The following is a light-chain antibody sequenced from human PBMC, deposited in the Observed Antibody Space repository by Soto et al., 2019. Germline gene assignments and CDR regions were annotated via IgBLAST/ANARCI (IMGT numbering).Light chain of an antibody. Sequence: IQLTQSPATLSASLGDRVTLTCRASQSISSCLAWYQEKPGRAPKLLVYDASTLESGVPSRFSGSGSGTEFTLTISSLQTDDFANYYCQQYSSHDLLTFGGGTKVDIK. J-gene: IGKJ4*01. CDR2: DAS. CDR3: QQYSSHDLLT. CDR1: QSISSC. V-gene: IGKV1-5*01.